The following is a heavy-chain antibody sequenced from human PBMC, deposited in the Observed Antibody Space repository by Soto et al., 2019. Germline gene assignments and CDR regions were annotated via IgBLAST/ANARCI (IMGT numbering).Heavy chain of an antibody. Sequence: PSETLSLTCTVSGGSISSSSYYWGWIRQPPGKGLEWIGSIYYSGSTYYNPSLKSRVTISVDTSKNQFSLKLSSVTAADTAVYYCARPLAAAGTYYFDYWGQGTLFTVSS. CDR2: IYYSGST. CDR1: GGSISSSSYY. J-gene: IGHJ4*02. CDR3: ARPLAAAGTYYFDY. V-gene: IGHV4-39*01. D-gene: IGHD6-13*01.